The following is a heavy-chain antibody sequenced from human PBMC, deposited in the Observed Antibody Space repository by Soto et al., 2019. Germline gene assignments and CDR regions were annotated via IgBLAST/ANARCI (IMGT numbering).Heavy chain of an antibody. V-gene: IGHV4-34*01. CDR2: IDHSGST. CDR1: GGSFSAYY. J-gene: IGHJ6*02. CDR3: ERPARDIFYGMDV. Sequence: SETLSLTCAVYGGSFSAYYWSWIRQPPGKGLEWIGEIDHSGSTNYNPSLESRVTISVDTSKNQFSLKVSSVTAADTAVYHCERPARDIFYGMDVWGQGTTVTVSS.